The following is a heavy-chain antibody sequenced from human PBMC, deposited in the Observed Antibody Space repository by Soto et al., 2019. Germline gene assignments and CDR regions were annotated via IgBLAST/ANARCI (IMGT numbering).Heavy chain of an antibody. V-gene: IGHV3-7*01. CDR3: ARSGNAASDI. CDR2: IKQVGSEK. J-gene: IGHJ3*02. Sequence: DVQLVDPGGGLVQPGEFLRLSCATSGFILSDYWMSWVRQAPGKGLEWVANIKQVGSEKYYVECVKGRFTISGDNAKNSLYLQISSLRAEDTALYYCARSGNAASDIWGQGTMVTVSS. CDR1: GFILSDYW.